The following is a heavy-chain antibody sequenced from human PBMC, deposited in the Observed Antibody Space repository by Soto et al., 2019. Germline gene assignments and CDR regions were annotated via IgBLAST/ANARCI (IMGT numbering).Heavy chain of an antibody. CDR3: AATYSTNWYWFDA. Sequence: QVTVKESGPVLVKPTKTLTLTCTVSGFSLSNDGLGVSWIRQPPGKALEWLAHIFSNDEKSYSTSLKSRLTISKDTSKSQVVLTMTNMDPVDTARYYCAATYSTNWYWFDAWGQGTQVTVSS. CDR2: IFSNDEK. V-gene: IGHV2-26*01. D-gene: IGHD2-2*01. CDR1: GFSLSNDGLG. J-gene: IGHJ5*02.